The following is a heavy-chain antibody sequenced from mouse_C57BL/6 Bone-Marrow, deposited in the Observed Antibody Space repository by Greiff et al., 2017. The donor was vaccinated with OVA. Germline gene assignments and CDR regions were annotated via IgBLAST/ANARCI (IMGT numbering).Heavy chain of an antibody. CDR1: GFTFSDFY. D-gene: IGHD4-1*01. J-gene: IGHJ3*01. CDR2: SRNKANDYTT. CDR3: ARDGELGGAWFAY. Sequence: EVMLVESGGGLVQSGRSLRLSCATSGFTFSDFYMEWVRQAPGKGLEWIAASRNKANDYTTEYSASVKGRFIVSRDTSQSILYLQMNALRAEDTAIYYCARDGELGGAWFAYWGQGTLVTVSA. V-gene: IGHV7-1*01.